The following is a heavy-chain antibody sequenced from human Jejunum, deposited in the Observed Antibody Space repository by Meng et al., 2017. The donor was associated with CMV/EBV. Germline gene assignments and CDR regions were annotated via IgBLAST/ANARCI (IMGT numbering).Heavy chain of an antibody. D-gene: IGHD1-14*01. CDR3: ARTSRIHNFAF. Sequence: TVSGGSVTSGAYYWSWIRQHPGKGLEWIGYIYYSGSTDYNPSLKSPITISLDTSRNQFSLKLSSVTAADTAVYYCARTSRIHNFAFWGQGALVTVSS. J-gene: IGHJ4*02. CDR2: IYYSGST. CDR1: GGSVTSGAYY. V-gene: IGHV4-31*01.